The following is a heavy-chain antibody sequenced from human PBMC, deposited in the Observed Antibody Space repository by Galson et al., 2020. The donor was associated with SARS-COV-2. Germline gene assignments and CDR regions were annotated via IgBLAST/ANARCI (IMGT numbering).Heavy chain of an antibody. CDR1: GYTFTSYD. J-gene: IGHJ6*03. CDR3: ARGRAGYDSSGYYYYYYMDV. D-gene: IGHD3-22*01. CDR2: MNPNSGNT. V-gene: IGHV1-8*01. Sequence: ASVKVSCKASGYTFTSYDINWVRQATGQGLEWMGWMNPNSGNTGYAQKFQGRVTMTRNTSISTAYMELSSLRSEDTAVYYCARGRAGYDSSGYYYYYYMDVWGKGTTVTVSS.